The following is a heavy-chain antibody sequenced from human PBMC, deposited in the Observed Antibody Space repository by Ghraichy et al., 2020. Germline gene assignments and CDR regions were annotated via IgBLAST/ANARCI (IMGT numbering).Heavy chain of an antibody. CDR2: SSESGHNV. CDR1: GFTLSSYP. Sequence: GGSLRLSCEGFGFTLSSYPINWVRQAPGKGLEWVCASSESGHNVYCADSVKGRFTISRDNSENVVSLQMEGLRAEDTARYYCARGFGGNAWGVFDTWGPGTVV. D-gene: IGHD4-23*01. CDR3: ARGFGGNAWGVFDT. V-gene: IGHV3-23*01. J-gene: IGHJ3*02.